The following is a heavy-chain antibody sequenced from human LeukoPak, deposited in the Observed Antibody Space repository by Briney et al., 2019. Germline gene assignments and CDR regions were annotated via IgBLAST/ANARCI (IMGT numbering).Heavy chain of an antibody. V-gene: IGHV4-59*01. D-gene: IGHD6-13*01. Sequence: SETLSLTCTVSGGSISSYYWSWIRQPPGKGLGWIGYIFYSGSTNYNPSLKSRVTMSVDTSKNQFSLKLSSVTAADTAVYYCARGGIAAHFDYWGQGTLVTVSS. CDR1: GGSISSYY. J-gene: IGHJ4*02. CDR3: ARGGIAAHFDY. CDR2: IFYSGST.